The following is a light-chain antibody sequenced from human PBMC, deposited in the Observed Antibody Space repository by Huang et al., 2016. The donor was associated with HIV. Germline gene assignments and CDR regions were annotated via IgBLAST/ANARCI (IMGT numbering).Light chain of an antibody. Sequence: EIVLTQPPDFQSVTPKEKFNITCRASQSIGSNLHWFQQKPDQSPKLRIKYASHSNSRVPSRCSGSGSGTDFTLTINSLEAEDAAAYYCHQTRSFTFGRGTRLEIK. V-gene: IGKV6D-21*02. CDR1: QSIGSN. J-gene: IGKJ5*01. CDR2: YAS. CDR3: HQTRSFT.